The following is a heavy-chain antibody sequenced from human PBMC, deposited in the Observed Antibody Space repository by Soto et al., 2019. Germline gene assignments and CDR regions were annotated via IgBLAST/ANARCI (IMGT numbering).Heavy chain of an antibody. CDR2: ISGSGGST. Sequence: GGSLRLSCAASGFTFSSYAMSWVRQAPGKGLEWVSAISGSGGSTYYTDSVKGRFTISRDNSKNTLYLQMNSLRAEDTAVYYCARRVMVYARSWYFDLWGRGTLVTVSS. CDR1: GFTFSSYA. J-gene: IGHJ2*01. V-gene: IGHV3-23*01. CDR3: ARRVMVYARSWYFDL. D-gene: IGHD2-8*01.